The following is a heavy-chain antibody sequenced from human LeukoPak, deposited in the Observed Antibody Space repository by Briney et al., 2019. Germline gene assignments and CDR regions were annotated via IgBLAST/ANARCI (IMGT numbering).Heavy chain of an antibody. D-gene: IGHD5-24*01. CDR2: IYSGGST. CDR3: ARVFGDGYNPWTLDY. J-gene: IGHJ4*02. V-gene: IGHV3-66*01. CDR1: GFTVSSNY. Sequence: GGSLRLSCAASGFTVSSNYMSWVRQAPGKGLEWVSVIYSGGSTYYADSVKGRFTISRDNSKNTLYLQMNSLRAEDTAVYYCARVFGDGYNPWTLDYWGQGTLVTVSS.